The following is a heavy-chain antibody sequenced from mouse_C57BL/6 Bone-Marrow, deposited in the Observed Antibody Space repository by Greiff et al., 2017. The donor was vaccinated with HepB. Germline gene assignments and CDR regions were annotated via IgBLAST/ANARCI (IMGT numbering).Heavy chain of an antibody. CDR2: IWSGGST. CDR3: ALGQRFAY. J-gene: IGHJ3*01. Sequence: QVQLKESGPGLVKPSQSLSITCTVSGFSLTSYGVHWVRQSPGKGLEWLGVIWSGGSTDYNAAFISRLSISKDNSKSQVFFKMNSLQADDTAIYYCALGQRFAYWGQGTLVTVSA. V-gene: IGHV2-2*01. D-gene: IGHD3-3*01. CDR1: GFSLTSYG.